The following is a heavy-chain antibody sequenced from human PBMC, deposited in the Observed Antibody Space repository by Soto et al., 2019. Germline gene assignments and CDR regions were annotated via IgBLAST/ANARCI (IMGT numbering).Heavy chain of an antibody. CDR2: IYYSGST. CDR1: GGSISSSSYD. V-gene: IGHV4-39*01. J-gene: IGHJ4*02. Sequence: SETLSLTCTVSGGSISSSSYDWGWIRQPPGKGLEWIGSIYYSGSTYYNPSLKSRVTISVDTSKNQFSLKLSSVTAADTAVYYCARPRTPYDSSGYYFDYWGQGTLVTVSS. CDR3: ARPRTPYDSSGYYFDY. D-gene: IGHD3-22*01.